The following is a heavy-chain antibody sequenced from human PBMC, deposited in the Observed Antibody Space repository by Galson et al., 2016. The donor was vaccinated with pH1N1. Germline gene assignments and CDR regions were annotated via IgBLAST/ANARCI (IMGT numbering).Heavy chain of an antibody. Sequence: SLRLSCAASGFTFSSYAVSWVRQAPGKGLEWVSGISGGGGSTYYADSVKGRFTISRDNSRNTLYLQMNSLRADDTAVYYCAKAHTTRSGTYPYFFDYWGQGILVTVSS. D-gene: IGHD1-26*01. J-gene: IGHJ4*02. CDR3: AKAHTTRSGTYPYFFDY. CDR2: ISGGGGST. V-gene: IGHV3-23*01. CDR1: GFTFSSYA.